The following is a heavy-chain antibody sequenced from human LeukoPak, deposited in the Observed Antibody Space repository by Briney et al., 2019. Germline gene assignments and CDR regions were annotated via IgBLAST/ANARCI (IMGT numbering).Heavy chain of an antibody. CDR3: ARGTEFYYYYMDV. CDR1: GGSFSSSSYY. V-gene: IGHV4-39*07. D-gene: IGHD3-10*01. J-gene: IGHJ6*03. CDR2: IYYSGST. Sequence: SETLSLTCTVSGGSFSSSSYYWGWIRQPPGKGLEWIGSIYYSGSTYYNPSLKSRVTISVDTSKNQFSLKLSSVTAADTAVYYCARGTEFYYYYMDVWGKGTTVTVSS.